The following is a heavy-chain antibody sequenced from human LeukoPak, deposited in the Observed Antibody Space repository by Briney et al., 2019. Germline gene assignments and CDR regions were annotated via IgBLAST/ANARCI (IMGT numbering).Heavy chain of an antibody. V-gene: IGHV4-61*08. CDR3: ARGAIFGVVGFDY. Sequence: SETLSLTCAVSGGSISSGGYSWSWIRQPPGKGLEWIGYIYYSGSTNYNPSLKSRVTISVDTSKNQFSLKLSSVTAADTAVYYCARGAIFGVVGFDYWGQGTLVTVSS. D-gene: IGHD3-3*01. J-gene: IGHJ4*02. CDR1: GGSISSGGYS. CDR2: IYYSGST.